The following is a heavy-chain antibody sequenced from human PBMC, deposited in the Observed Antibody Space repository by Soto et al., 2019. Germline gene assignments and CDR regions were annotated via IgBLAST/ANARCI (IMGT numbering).Heavy chain of an antibody. V-gene: IGHV1-69*01. D-gene: IGHD1-26*01. CDR2: IIPFFGTS. Sequence: QVQLVQSGAEVKKPGSSVKVSCEASRGTFSSYPINWVRQAPGQGLEWMGGIIPFFGTSNYAQKFQGRVTITADESTSTAYMKLRSLRSEDTAVYYCARVGHITNYGMAVWGQGTTVTVSS. J-gene: IGHJ6*02. CDR3: ARVGHITNYGMAV. CDR1: RGTFSSYP.